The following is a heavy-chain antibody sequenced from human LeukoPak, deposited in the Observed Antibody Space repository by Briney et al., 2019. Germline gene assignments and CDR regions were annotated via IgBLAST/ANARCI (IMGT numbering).Heavy chain of an antibody. V-gene: IGHV1-2*02. CDR3: ASGDHRGGDYSSGN. CDR2: INPINGDT. Sequence: GASVKVSCKASGYRFTDYYMHWVRQAPGQGLEWMGWINPINGDTIYAQKFWGRVTVTRDTSITTAYMELSRLRSDDTAVYYCASGDHRGGDYSSGNWGQGTLVTVSS. J-gene: IGHJ4*02. CDR1: GYRFTDYY. D-gene: IGHD4-17*01.